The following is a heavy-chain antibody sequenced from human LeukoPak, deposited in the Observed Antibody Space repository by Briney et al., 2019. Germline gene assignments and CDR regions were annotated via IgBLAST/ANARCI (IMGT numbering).Heavy chain of an antibody. CDR3: ARDKGDYYASGSYSDY. Sequence: GGSLRLSCAASGFTFSYYEMNWVRQAPGKGLEWVSYISSSGSSIYYADSAKGRFTISRDNAKNSLYLQMDSLRAEDTALYYCARDKGDYYASGSYSDYWGQGTLVTVSS. D-gene: IGHD3-10*01. CDR2: ISSSGSSI. CDR1: GFTFSYYE. V-gene: IGHV3-48*03. J-gene: IGHJ4*02.